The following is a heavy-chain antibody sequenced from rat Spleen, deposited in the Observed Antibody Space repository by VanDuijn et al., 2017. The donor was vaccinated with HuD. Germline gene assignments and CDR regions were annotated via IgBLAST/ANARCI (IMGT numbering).Heavy chain of an antibody. CDR2: ISNGGGKT. J-gene: IGHJ2*01. D-gene: IGHD1-2*01. V-gene: IGHV5-19*01. Sequence: EVQLVESGGDLVQPGRSLKLSCAASGFTFSNYGMHWIRQSPTKGLEWVASISNGGGKTYYRDSVQGRFTISRDNAKSNLYLQMDSLRSEDTATYYCARDSTYASLDYWGQGVTVTVSS. CDR3: ARDSTYASLDY. CDR1: GFTFSNYG.